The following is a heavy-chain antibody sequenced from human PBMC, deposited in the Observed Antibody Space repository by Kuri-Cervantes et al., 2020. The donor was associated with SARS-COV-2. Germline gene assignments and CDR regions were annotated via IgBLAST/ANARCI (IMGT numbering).Heavy chain of an antibody. D-gene: IGHD2-8*01. V-gene: IGHV3-21*01. Sequence: GESLKISCAASGFTFSSYSMNWVRQAPGKGLEWVSSISSSSYIYYADSVKGRFTISRDNAKNSLYLQMNSLRAEDTAVYYCARDFPAYCTNGVCYSEYFQHWGQGTLVTVSS. J-gene: IGHJ1*01. CDR3: ARDFPAYCTNGVCYSEYFQH. CDR1: GFTFSSYS. CDR2: ISSSSYI.